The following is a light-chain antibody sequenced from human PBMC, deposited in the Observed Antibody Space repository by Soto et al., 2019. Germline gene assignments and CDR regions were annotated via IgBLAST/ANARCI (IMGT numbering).Light chain of an antibody. J-gene: IGKJ1*01. CDR1: QSVSNN. V-gene: IGKV3-11*01. CDR3: QQRGDWPRT. Sequence: EVVLTQSPATLSLSPGERATLSCRASQSVSNNLAWYQQKPGQAPRFLIYDASTRATGVPARFSGSGSGTDFTLTISSLEPADFAVYYCQQRGDWPRTFGQGTKVEMK. CDR2: DAS.